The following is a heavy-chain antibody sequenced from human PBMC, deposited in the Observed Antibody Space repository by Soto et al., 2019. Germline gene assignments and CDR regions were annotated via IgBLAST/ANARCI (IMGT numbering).Heavy chain of an antibody. D-gene: IGHD6-19*01. CDR1: GDSVSSNNAA. Sequence: PSQTLSLTCAISGDSVSSNNAAWDWIRQSPSRGLEWLGRTYYRSKWSNDYAVSVKSRIAVNPDTSRNQFSLQLNSVTPEDTAVYYCVRSAGGKAAFDIWGQGTMVTVSS. CDR2: TYYRSKWSN. V-gene: IGHV6-1*01. J-gene: IGHJ3*02. CDR3: VRSAGGKAAFDI.